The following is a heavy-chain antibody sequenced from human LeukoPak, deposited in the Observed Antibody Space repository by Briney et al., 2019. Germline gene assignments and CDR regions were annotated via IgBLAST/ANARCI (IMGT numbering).Heavy chain of an antibody. Sequence: GGSLRLSCAASGFTFDDCAMHWVRQAPGKGLEWVSGISWNSGSIGYADSVKGRFTISRDNAKNSLYLQMNSLRAEDTALYYCAKGGEMATSPPHWGQGTLVTVSS. CDR3: AKGGEMATSPPH. CDR1: GFTFDDCA. V-gene: IGHV3-9*01. J-gene: IGHJ1*01. D-gene: IGHD5-24*01. CDR2: ISWNSGSI.